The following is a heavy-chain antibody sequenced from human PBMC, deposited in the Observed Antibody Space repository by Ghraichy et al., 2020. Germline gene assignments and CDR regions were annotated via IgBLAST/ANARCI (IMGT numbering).Heavy chain of an antibody. D-gene: IGHD4-11*01. CDR1: GFTFSSYA. CDR2: ISGSGGST. V-gene: IGHV3-23*01. J-gene: IGHJ4*02. CDR3: AKDWDYSNYVEDY. Sequence: GGSLRLSCAASGFTFSSYAMSWVRQAPGKGLELVSAISGSGGSTYYADSVKGRFTISRDNSKNTLYLQMNSLRAEDTAVYYCAKDWDYSNYVEDYWGQGTLVTVSS.